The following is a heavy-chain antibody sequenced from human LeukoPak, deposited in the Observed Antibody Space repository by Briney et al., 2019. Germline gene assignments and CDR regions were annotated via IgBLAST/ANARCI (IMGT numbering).Heavy chain of an antibody. CDR1: GFTFSSYG. CDR2: ISYDGSNK. V-gene: IGHV3-30*03. J-gene: IGHJ4*02. D-gene: IGHD6-19*01. CDR3: ARRRGYSSGWHYFDY. Sequence: PGRSLRLSCAASGFTFSSYGMHWVRQAPGKGLEWVSVISYDGSNKYYADSVKGRFTISRDNSKNTLYLQMNSLRAEDTAVYYCARRRGYSSGWHYFDYWGQGTLVTVSS.